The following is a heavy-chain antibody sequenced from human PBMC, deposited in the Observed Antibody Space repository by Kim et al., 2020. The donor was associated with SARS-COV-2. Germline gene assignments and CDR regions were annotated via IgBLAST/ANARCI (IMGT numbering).Heavy chain of an antibody. V-gene: IGHV4-39*07. Sequence: LTSRVTISVDTSKNQFSLKLSSVTAADTAVYYCARARRGYGSGSYFDFDYWGQGTLVTVSS. CDR3: ARARRGYGSGSYFDFDY. J-gene: IGHJ4*02. D-gene: IGHD3-10*01.